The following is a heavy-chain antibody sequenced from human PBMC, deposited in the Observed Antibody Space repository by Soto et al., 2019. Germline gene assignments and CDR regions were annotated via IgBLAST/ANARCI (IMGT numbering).Heavy chain of an antibody. CDR2: INPNSGGT. V-gene: IGHV1-2*04. Sequence: QVQLVQSGAEVKKPGASVKVSCKASGYTFTGYYMHWVRQAPGQGLEWMGWINPNSGGTNYAQKFQGWVTMTRDTPISTAYMELSRLRSDDTAVYYCARATMVRGVIPVRGYYYYYGMDVWGQGTTVTVSS. D-gene: IGHD3-10*01. CDR1: GYTFTGYY. J-gene: IGHJ6*02. CDR3: ARATMVRGVIPVRGYYYYYGMDV.